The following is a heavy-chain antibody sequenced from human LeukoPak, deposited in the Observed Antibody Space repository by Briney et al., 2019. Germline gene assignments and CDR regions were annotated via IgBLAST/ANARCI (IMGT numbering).Heavy chain of an antibody. V-gene: IGHV4-39*01. CDR2: IYYSGTT. CDR1: GGSISGSNYY. CDR3: ARHSSAARPNFDY. J-gene: IGHJ4*02. Sequence: SETLSLTCTVSGGSISGSNYYWGWIRQPPGKGLEWIGSIYYSGTTYYNPSLKSRVTISVDTSKNQFSLEVTSMTAADTAVYYCARHSSAARPNFDYWGQGTLVSVSS. D-gene: IGHD6-6*01.